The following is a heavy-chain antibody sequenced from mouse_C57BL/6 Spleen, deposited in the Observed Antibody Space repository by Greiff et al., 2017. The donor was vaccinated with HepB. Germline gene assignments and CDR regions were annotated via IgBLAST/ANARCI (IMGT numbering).Heavy chain of an antibody. J-gene: IGHJ4*01. V-gene: IGHV1-85*01. CDR3: ARGGTYDGYYDYAMDY. Sequence: QVTLKESGPELVKPGASVKLSCKASGYTFTSYDINWVKQRPGQGLEWIGWIYPRDGSTKYNEKFKGKATLTVDTSSSTAYIELHSLTSEDSAVYFCARGGTYDGYYDYAMDYWGQGTSVTVSS. CDR2: IYPRDGST. D-gene: IGHD2-3*01. CDR1: GYTFTSYD.